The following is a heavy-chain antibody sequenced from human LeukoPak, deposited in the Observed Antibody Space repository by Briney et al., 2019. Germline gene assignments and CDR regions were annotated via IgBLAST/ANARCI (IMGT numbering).Heavy chain of an antibody. V-gene: IGHV3-21*01. Sequence: SGGSLRLSCAASGFTFSSYSMNWVRQAPGKGLEWVSPISSSSSYIYYADSVKGRFTISRDNAKNSLYLQMNSLRAEDTAVYYCARETYCSSTSCFDYWGQGTLVTVSS. CDR2: ISSSSSYI. CDR3: ARETYCSSTSCFDY. J-gene: IGHJ4*02. D-gene: IGHD2-2*01. CDR1: GFTFSSYS.